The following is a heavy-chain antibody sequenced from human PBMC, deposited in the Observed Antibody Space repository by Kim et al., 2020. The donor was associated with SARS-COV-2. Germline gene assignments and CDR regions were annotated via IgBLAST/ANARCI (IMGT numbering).Heavy chain of an antibody. CDR2: ISSSSSTI. V-gene: IGHV3-48*02. D-gene: IGHD3-22*01. Sequence: GGSLRLSCAASGFTFSSYSMNWVRQALGKGLEWVSYISSSSSTIYYADSVKGRFTISRDNAKNSLYLQMNSLRDEDTAVYYCARDRYYYDSSGYYIDQKDDYWGQGTLVTVSS. J-gene: IGHJ4*02. CDR3: ARDRYYYDSSGYYIDQKDDY. CDR1: GFTFSSYS.